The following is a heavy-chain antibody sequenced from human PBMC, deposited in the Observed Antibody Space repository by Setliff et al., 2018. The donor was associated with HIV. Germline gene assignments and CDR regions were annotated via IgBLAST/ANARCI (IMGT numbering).Heavy chain of an antibody. D-gene: IGHD5-12*01. Sequence: LSLTCTVSSGPISNGGFYWSWIRHHPGKGLEWIGYIYYSGGTYYSPSLKSRVSMSIDTFKDQFSLNLTSVTAADTAVYYCARGIYRPWGGYSAFATDAFETWGQGTLVTVSS. CDR3: ARGIYRPWGGYSAFATDAFET. V-gene: IGHV4-31*03. CDR1: SGPISNGGFY. J-gene: IGHJ3*02. CDR2: IYYSGGT.